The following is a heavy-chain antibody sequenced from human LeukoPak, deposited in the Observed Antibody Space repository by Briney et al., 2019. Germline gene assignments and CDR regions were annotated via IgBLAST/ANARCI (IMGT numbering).Heavy chain of an antibody. CDR3: ARHDYV. V-gene: IGHV3-30*03. D-gene: IGHD4-17*01. CDR1: GFTFSSYG. Sequence: PGGSLRLSCAASGFTFSSYGMPWVRQAPGKGLEWVAVISYDGSNKYYADSVKGRFTISRDNSKNTLYLQMNSLRAEDTAVYYCARHDYVWGQGTLVTVSS. CDR2: ISYDGSNK. J-gene: IGHJ4*02.